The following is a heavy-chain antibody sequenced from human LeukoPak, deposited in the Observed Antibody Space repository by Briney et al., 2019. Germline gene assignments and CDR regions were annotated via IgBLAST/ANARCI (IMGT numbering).Heavy chain of an antibody. CDR1: GFTFSSYA. J-gene: IGHJ4*02. Sequence: QSGGSLRLSCAASGFTFSSYAMSWVRQAPGKGLEWVSAISGSGGSTYYADSVKGRVTISRDNSKNPLYLQMNSLRAEDTAVYYCAKAARITIFGVVIHPFDYWGQGTLVTVSS. D-gene: IGHD3-3*01. CDR3: AKAARITIFGVVIHPFDY. V-gene: IGHV3-23*01. CDR2: ISGSGGST.